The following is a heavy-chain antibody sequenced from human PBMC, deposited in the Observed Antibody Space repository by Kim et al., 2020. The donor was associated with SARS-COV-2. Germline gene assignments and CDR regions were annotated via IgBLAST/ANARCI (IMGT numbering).Heavy chain of an antibody. D-gene: IGHD6-19*01. CDR1: GGSFRGHY. CDR2: INQSGST. J-gene: IGHJ3*02. V-gene: IGHV4-34*01. CDR3: ARGLSAWSDDAFDI. Sequence: SETLSLTCAVYGGSFRGHYWSWIRQPPGKGLEWIGEINQSGSTNYNPSLKSRVTISVDTSRNQFFLKLSSVTAADTAVYYCARGLSAWSDDAFDIWGQGTMVTVSS.